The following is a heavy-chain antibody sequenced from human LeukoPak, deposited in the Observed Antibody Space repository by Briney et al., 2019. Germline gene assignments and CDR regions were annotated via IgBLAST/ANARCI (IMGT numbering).Heavy chain of an antibody. J-gene: IGHJ4*02. CDR3: ARRGGYDSSQPYPYYFDY. V-gene: IGHV4-38-2*02. D-gene: IGHD3-22*01. Sequence: SETLSLTCSVSGYSISSAYYWSWIRQPPGKGLEWIGEINHSGSTNYNPSLKSRVTISVDTSKNQFSLKLSSVTAADTAVYYCARRGGYDSSQPYPYYFDYWGQGTLVTVSS. CDR1: GYSISSAYY. CDR2: INHSGST.